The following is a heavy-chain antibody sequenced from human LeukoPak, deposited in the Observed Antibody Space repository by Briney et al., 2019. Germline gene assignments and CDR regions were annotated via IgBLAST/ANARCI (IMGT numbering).Heavy chain of an antibody. D-gene: IGHD3-22*01. V-gene: IGHV4-39*01. J-gene: IGHJ4*02. CDR3: ARSYDSSGRDY. CDR2: IYYSGST. Sequence: SETLSLTCTVSGGSISSSSYYWGWVRQPPGKGLEWIGNIYYSGSTYYNPSLKSRVTISVDTSKNQFSLKLSSVTAAGTAVYYCARSYDSSGRDYWGQGTLVTVSS. CDR1: GGSISSSSYY.